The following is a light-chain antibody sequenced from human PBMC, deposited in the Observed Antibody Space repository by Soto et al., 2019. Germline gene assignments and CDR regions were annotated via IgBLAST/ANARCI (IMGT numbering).Light chain of an antibody. V-gene: IGLV1-44*01. Sequence: QPVLTQPPSASGTPGQRVSISCSGRASDIGTNTVNWYQQFPGTAPKLLLHSNDQRPSGVPDRFSGSKSGTSASLAINGLQSEDEADYYCVAWDGSLNGYVFGTGTKVTVL. CDR1: ASDIGTNT. CDR2: SND. CDR3: VAWDGSLNGYV. J-gene: IGLJ1*01.